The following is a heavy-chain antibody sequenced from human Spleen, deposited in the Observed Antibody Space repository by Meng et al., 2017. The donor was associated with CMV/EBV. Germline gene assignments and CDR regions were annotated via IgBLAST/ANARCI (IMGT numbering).Heavy chain of an antibody. CDR3: ARDFWQQGYYYGMDV. J-gene: IGHJ6*02. CDR1: GYTFTSYG. D-gene: IGHD3-3*01. CDR2: ISAYNGNT. V-gene: IGHV1-18*04. Sequence: ASVKVSCKASGYTFTSYGITWVRQAPGQGLEWMGWISAYNGNTNYAQNLQGRVTMTTDTSTRTAYMELGSLRPDDTAVYYCARDFWQQGYYYGMDVWGQGTTVTVSS.